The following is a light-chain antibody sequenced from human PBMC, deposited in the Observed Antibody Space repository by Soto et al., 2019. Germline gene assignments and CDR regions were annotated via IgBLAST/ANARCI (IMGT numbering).Light chain of an antibody. CDR3: SSYRSSNTLL. Sequence: QSALTQPASVSGSPGQSITISCTGTSSDVGDYDYVSWYQQYAGKAPKIMIYEVSNRPSGLSNRFSGSNSGNTASLTISGLQAEDDADYYRSSYRSSNTLLFGGGTKLTVL. V-gene: IGLV2-14*01. J-gene: IGLJ2*01. CDR2: EVS. CDR1: SSDVGDYDY.